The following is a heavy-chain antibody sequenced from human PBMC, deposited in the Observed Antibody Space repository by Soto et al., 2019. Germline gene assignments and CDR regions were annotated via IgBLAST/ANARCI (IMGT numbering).Heavy chain of an antibody. D-gene: IGHD6-19*01. CDR3: ERLPGIAVAGTGPGPYYYYGMDV. J-gene: IGHJ6*02. Sequence: PSETLSLTCTVSGGSISSSSYYWGWIRQPPGKGLEWIGSIYYSGSTYYNPSLKSRVTISVDTSKNQFSLKLSSVTAADTAVYYCERLPGIAVAGTGPGPYYYYGMDVWGQGTTVTVSS. CDR2: IYYSGST. V-gene: IGHV4-39*01. CDR1: GGSISSSSYY.